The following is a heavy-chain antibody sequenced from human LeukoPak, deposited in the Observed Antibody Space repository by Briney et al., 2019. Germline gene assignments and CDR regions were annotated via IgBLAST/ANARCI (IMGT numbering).Heavy chain of an antibody. CDR3: ARDLFASADCGGGSCYPSDY. CDR1: GFTFSSYS. CDR2: ISSSSRYI. D-gene: IGHD2-15*01. V-gene: IGHV3-21*01. J-gene: IGHJ4*02. Sequence: GGSLRLSCAASGFTFSSYSMNWVRQAPGKGLEWVSSISSSSRYIYYADSVKGRFTISRNNAKNSLYLQMSSLRAEDTAIYYCARDLFASADCGGGSCYPSDYWGQGTLVAVSS.